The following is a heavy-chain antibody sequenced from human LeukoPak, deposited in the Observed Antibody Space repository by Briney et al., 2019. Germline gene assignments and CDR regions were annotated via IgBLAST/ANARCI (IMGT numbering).Heavy chain of an antibody. V-gene: IGHV4-30-4*02. CDR3: ARTAGSRGGYNWFDP. J-gene: IGHJ5*02. Sequence: SETLSLTCTVSGGSISSGDYYWSWIRQPPGKGLEWIGHIYHSGITYYNPSLRSRVTFLVDTSKNKFSLKLSSVTAADTAVYYCARTAGSRGGYNWFDPWGQGTLVTVSS. CDR1: GGSISSGDYY. CDR2: IYHSGIT. D-gene: IGHD6-13*01.